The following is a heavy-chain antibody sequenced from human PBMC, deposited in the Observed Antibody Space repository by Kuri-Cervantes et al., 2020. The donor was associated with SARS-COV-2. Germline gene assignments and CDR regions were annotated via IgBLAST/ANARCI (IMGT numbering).Heavy chain of an antibody. J-gene: IGHJ6*03. V-gene: IGHV3-7*01. CDR2: IKQDGSEK. CDR1: GFTFSSYW. Sequence: GGSLRLSCAASGFTFSSYWMSWVRQAPGKGLEWVANIKQDGSEKYYVDSVKGRLTISRDNAKNSLYLQMNSLRAEDTAVYYCAKAGENYYYYYMDVWGKGTTVTVSS. D-gene: IGHD3-16*01. CDR3: AKAGENYYYYYMDV.